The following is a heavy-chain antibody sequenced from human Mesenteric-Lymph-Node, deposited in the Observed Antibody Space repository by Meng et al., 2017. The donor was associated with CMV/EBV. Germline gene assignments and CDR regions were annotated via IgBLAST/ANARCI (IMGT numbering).Heavy chain of an antibody. J-gene: IGHJ5*02. CDR1: GGSISSSGYY. Sequence: GSLRLSCTVSGGSISSSGYYWGWIRQSPGKGLEWIATIYYSGSTYYNPSLKSRVTISVDTSKNQFSLKLSSVTAADTAVYYCASLSEEQQMYRWFDPWGQGTLVTVSS. D-gene: IGHD6-13*01. V-gene: IGHV4-39*01. CDR3: ASLSEEQQMYRWFDP. CDR2: IYYSGST.